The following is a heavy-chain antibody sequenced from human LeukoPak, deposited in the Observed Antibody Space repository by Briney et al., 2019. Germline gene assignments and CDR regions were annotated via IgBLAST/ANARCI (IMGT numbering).Heavy chain of an antibody. D-gene: IGHD6-13*01. J-gene: IGHJ3*02. CDR1: GFTFDDYG. CDR2: INWDGGST. V-gene: IGHV3-20*04. CDR3: ARTKQQLVLDAFDI. Sequence: PGGSLRLSRAASGFTFDDYGMSWVRQAPGKGLEWVSGINWDGGSTGYADSVKGRFTISRDNAKNSLYLQMNSLRAEDTALYYRARTKQQLVLDAFDIWGQGTMVTVSS.